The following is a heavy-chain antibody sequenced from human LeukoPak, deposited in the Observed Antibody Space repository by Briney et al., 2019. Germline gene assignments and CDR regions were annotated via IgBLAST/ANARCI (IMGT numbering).Heavy chain of an antibody. CDR3: AREYDFWSALRAFDI. V-gene: IGHV4-59*12. D-gene: IGHD3-3*01. CDR1: GGSISSYY. CDR2: IYYSGST. Sequence: SETLSLTCTVSGGSISSYYWSWIRQPPGKGLEWIGYIYYSGSTNYNPSLKSRVTISVDTSKNQFSLKLSSVTAADTAVYYCAREYDFWSALRAFDIWGQGTMVTVSS. J-gene: IGHJ3*02.